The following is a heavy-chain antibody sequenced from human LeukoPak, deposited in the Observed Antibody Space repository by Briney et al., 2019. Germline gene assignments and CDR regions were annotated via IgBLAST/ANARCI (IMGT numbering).Heavy chain of an antibody. CDR3: AKGGGTSFGWYFDL. J-gene: IGHJ2*01. V-gene: IGHV3-74*01. CDR1: GFTFSSYW. Sequence: GGSLRLSCAVSGFTFSSYWMHWVRQVPGKGLVWVSRINSDGSSTSYADSVKGRFTISRDNAKNSLYMQMNSLRAEDTALYYCAKGGGTSFGWYFDLWGRGTLVTVSS. CDR2: INSDGSST. D-gene: IGHD2-15*01.